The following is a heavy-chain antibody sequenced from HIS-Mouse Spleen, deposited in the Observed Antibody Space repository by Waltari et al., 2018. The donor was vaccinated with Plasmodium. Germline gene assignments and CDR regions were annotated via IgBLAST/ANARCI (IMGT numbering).Heavy chain of an antibody. CDR3: ARHRYSSSWYSY. J-gene: IGHJ4*02. Sequence: QVQLQESGPGLVKPSATLSLTCTVSGGAISSYYWSWIRQPPGKGLEWIGYIYYSGSTNYNPSLKSRVTISVDTSKNQFSLKLSSVTAADTAVYYCARHRYSSSWYSYWGQGTLVTVSS. D-gene: IGHD6-13*01. CDR2: IYYSGST. CDR1: GGAISSYY. V-gene: IGHV4-59*08.